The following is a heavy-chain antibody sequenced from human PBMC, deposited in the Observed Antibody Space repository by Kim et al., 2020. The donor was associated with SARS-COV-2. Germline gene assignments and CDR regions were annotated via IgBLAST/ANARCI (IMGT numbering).Heavy chain of an antibody. D-gene: IGHD3-10*01. J-gene: IGHJ4*02. CDR3: AGSYYYGSGSYGY. Sequence: YHPSHKSRVTISVDTSKTQFSLKLSSVTAADTAVYYCAGSYYYGSGSYGYWGQGTLVTVSS. V-gene: IGHV4-59*01.